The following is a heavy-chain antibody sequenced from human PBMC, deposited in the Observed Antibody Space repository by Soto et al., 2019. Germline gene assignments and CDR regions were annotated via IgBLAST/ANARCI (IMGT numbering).Heavy chain of an antibody. Sequence: SETLSLTCAVYGGSFSGYYWSWIRQPPGKGLEWIGEINHSGSTNYNPSLKSRVTISVDTSKNQFSLKLSSVTAADTAVYYCARSPFCSSTSCYIFDYWGQGTLVTVSS. V-gene: IGHV4-34*01. CDR1: GGSFSGYY. D-gene: IGHD2-2*02. J-gene: IGHJ4*02. CDR3: ARSPFCSSTSCYIFDY. CDR2: INHSGST.